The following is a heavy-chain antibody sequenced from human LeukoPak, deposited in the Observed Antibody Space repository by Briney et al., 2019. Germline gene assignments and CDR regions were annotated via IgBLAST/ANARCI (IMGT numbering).Heavy chain of an antibody. J-gene: IGHJ4*02. V-gene: IGHV1-18*01. D-gene: IGHD2-15*01. CDR2: ISANNGDT. Sequence: ASVKVSCKASGYTFTRYGISWVRQAPGQGLEWMGWISANNGDTNSAQKSQGRVTMTTDTSTSTAYMELRSLRSDDTAVYYCARDFFHGHCAGLSCFLLDYWGQGSPVTVSS. CDR1: GYTFTRYG. CDR3: ARDFFHGHCAGLSCFLLDY.